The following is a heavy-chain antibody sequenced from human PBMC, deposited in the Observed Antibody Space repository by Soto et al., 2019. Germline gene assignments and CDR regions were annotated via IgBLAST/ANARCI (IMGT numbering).Heavy chain of an antibody. D-gene: IGHD6-19*01. J-gene: IGHJ5*02. CDR1: GGSISSGGYY. CDR3: ARGDGSGYNFGQWLVLGLNWFDP. Sequence: QVQLQESGPGLVKPSQTLSLTCTVSGGSISSGGYYWSWIRQHPGKGLEWIGYIYYSGSTYYNPSLKSRVTISVDTSKNQFSLKLSSVTAADTAVYYCARGDGSGYNFGQWLVLGLNWFDPWGQGTLVTVSS. CDR2: IYYSGST. V-gene: IGHV4-31*03.